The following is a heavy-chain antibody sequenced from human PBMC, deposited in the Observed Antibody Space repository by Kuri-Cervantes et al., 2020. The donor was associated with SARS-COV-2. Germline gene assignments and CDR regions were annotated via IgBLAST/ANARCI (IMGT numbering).Heavy chain of an antibody. Sequence: SETLSLTCAVYGGSLSGHYWSWIRQPPGKGLEWIGEISHSGNTNYNPSLKSRHSISLDTSKNQFSLKLCSVTAADTGVYYCARLPTYYDFWSGYPAFDDYYYGMDVWGQGTTVTVSS. D-gene: IGHD3-3*01. V-gene: IGHV4-34*01. CDR1: GGSLSGHY. CDR3: ARLPTYYDFWSGYPAFDDYYYGMDV. CDR2: ISHSGNT. J-gene: IGHJ6*02.